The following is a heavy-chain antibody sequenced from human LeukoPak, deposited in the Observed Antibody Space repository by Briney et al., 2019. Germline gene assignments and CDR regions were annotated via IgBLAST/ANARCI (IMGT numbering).Heavy chain of an antibody. D-gene: IGHD3-3*01. CDR3: ARDRYYDFWSGYLNWYFDL. V-gene: IGHV4-4*07. CDR1: GASISTYY. Sequence: SETLSLTCTVSGASISTYYWSWIRQPAGKGLEWIGRMYNTGSTNYNPSLKSRVTMSVDTSKNQFSLKLSSVTAADTAVYYCARDRYYDFWSGYLNWYFDLWGRGTLVTVSS. CDR2: MYNTGST. J-gene: IGHJ2*01.